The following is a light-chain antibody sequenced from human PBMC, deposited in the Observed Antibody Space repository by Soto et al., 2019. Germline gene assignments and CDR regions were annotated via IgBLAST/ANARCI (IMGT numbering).Light chain of an antibody. CDR2: DVS. V-gene: IGLV2-14*03. Sequence: QSVLTQPASVSGSPGQSITIFCTGASSDVGAHNFVSWYQQHPGNAPKLLIYDVSNRPSGVSDRFSGSKSGNTASLTITGLQAEDEADYYCSSYTSSSTYVFGTGTKLTVL. CDR3: SSYTSSSTYV. CDR1: SSDVGAHNF. J-gene: IGLJ1*01.